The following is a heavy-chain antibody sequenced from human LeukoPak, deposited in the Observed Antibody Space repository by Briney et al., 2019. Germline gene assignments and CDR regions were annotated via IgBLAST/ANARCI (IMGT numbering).Heavy chain of an antibody. Sequence: GXXLRLSCTASGFTFGDYAMSWVRQAPGKGLEWVGXIRSKAYGGTTEYAGSVKGRFTSARDDAKSIAYLQMNSLKTEDTAVYYCTRVWFGELLYYYGMDVWGKGTTVTVSS. CDR2: IRSKAYGGTT. D-gene: IGHD3-10*01. CDR1: GFTFGDYA. J-gene: IGHJ6*04. CDR3: TRVWFGELLYYYGMDV. V-gene: IGHV3-49*04.